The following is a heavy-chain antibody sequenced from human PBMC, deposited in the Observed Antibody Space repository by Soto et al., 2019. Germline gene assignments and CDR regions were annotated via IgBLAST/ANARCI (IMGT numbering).Heavy chain of an antibody. CDR1: GGSITSGGYY. CDR3: ARAPRDFDILTGSYYFDY. CDR2: IDYSGST. V-gene: IGHV4-31*03. D-gene: IGHD3-9*01. Sequence: SETLSLTCTVSGGSITSGGYYWSWIRQHPGKGLEWIGYIDYSGSTDYNPSLKSRVTISVDTSKNLFSLKVSSVTAADTAVYYCARAPRDFDILTGSYYFDYWGQGTLVTVSS. J-gene: IGHJ4*02.